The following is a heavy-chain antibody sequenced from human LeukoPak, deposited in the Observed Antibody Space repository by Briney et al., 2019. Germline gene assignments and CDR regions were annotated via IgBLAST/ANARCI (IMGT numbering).Heavy chain of an antibody. V-gene: IGHV3-33*01. J-gene: IGHJ4*02. CDR2: IWYDGSNK. CDR3: ARDRTRDCSGGSCYRHYFDY. CDR1: GFTFSSYG. Sequence: GGSLRLSCAVSGFTFSSYGMHWVRPAPGKGLEWVAVIWYDGSNKYYADSVRGRFTISRDNSKNTLYLLMNSLRAEDSAVYYCARDRTRDCSGGSCYRHYFDYWGQGTLVSVSS. D-gene: IGHD2-15*01.